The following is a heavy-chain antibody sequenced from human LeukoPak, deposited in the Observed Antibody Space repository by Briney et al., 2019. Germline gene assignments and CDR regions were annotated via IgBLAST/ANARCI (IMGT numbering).Heavy chain of an antibody. J-gene: IGHJ4*02. Sequence: PSGTLSLTCTVSGGSISSGSYYWSWIRQPAGKGLEWIGRIYTSGSTNYNPSLKSRVTISVDTSKNQFSLKLSSVTAADTAVYYCARGGSGYSNYSPLPFDYWGQGTLVTVSS. V-gene: IGHV4-61*02. CDR3: ARGGSGYSNYSPLPFDY. CDR2: IYTSGST. CDR1: GGSISSGSYY. D-gene: IGHD4-11*01.